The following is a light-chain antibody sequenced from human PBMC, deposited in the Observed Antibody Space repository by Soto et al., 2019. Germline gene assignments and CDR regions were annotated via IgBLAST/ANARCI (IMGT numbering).Light chain of an antibody. CDR1: QSVSSS. CDR2: DAS. V-gene: IGKV3-15*01. J-gene: IGKJ4*01. CDR3: QQYYNCSAFT. Sequence: DIVMTQSPATLSVSPGDRATLSCRASQSVSSSLAWYQQIPGQAPRLLIYDASTRATGIPARFGGSGSGTKLPLTTSSLQYEDVAVYYCQQYYNCSAFTFGGGTKVELK.